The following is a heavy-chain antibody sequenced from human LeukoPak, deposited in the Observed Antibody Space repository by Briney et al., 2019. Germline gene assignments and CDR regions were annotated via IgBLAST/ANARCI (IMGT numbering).Heavy chain of an antibody. J-gene: IGHJ5*02. CDR3: ARRVQWLAYNWFDP. V-gene: IGHV4-4*09. D-gene: IGHD6-19*01. Sequence: PSETLSLTCAVYGGSFSSYYWSWIRQPPGKGLEWIGYIYTSGSTNYNPSLKSRVTISVDTSKNQFSLKLSSVTAADTAVYYCARRVQWLAYNWFDPWGQGTLVTVSS. CDR2: IYTSGST. CDR1: GGSFSSYY.